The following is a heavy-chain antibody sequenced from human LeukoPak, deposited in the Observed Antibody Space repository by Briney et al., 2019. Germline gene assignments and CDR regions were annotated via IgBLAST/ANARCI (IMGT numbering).Heavy chain of an antibody. CDR3: ARGFVEMATIYFDY. J-gene: IGHJ4*02. Sequence: GGSLRLSCAASGFTFSNYGMQWVRQAPGKGLEWVAVISHDGTVTHYADSVKGRFTISRDNSKNTLYLQMNSLRAEDTAVYYCARGFVEMATIYFDYWGQGTLVTVSS. V-gene: IGHV3-30*03. D-gene: IGHD5-24*01. CDR1: GFTFSNYG. CDR2: ISHDGTVT.